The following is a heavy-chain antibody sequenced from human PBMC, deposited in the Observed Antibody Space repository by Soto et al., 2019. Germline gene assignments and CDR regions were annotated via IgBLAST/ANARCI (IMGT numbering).Heavy chain of an antibody. V-gene: IGHV1-8*01. CDR1: GYTFTSYD. J-gene: IGHJ4*02. CDR2: MNPNSGNT. CDR3: AREKSSGYYYDY. D-gene: IGHD3-22*01. Sequence: QVQLVQSGAEVKKPGASVKVSCKASGYTFTSYDINWVRQATGQGLEWMGWMNPNSGNTVYAQKFQGRVTMTRNTSISTAYLELSTLRSEDTAVYYCAREKSSGYYYDYWGQGALVTVAS.